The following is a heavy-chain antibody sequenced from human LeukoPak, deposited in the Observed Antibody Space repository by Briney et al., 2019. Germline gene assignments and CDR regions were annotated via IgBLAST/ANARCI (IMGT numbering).Heavy chain of an antibody. J-gene: IGHJ4*02. CDR2: IYYSGST. V-gene: IGHV4-39*02. D-gene: IGHD3-3*01. Sequence: PSETLSLTCTVSGGSISSSSYYWGWIRQPPGKGLEWIGSIYYSGSTYYNPSLKSRVTISVDTPKNQFSLKLSSVTAADTAVYYCARDFRRTDYYDFWSGYPKGHIDYWGQGTLVTVSS. CDR3: ARDFRRTDYYDFWSGYPKGHIDY. CDR1: GGSISSSSYY.